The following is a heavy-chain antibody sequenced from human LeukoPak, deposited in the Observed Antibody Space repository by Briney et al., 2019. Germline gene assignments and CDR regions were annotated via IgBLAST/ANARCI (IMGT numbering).Heavy chain of an antibody. J-gene: IGHJ2*01. D-gene: IGHD5-18*01. CDR2: ISSSSSYI. CDR1: GFTFSSYS. Sequence: PGGSLRLSCAASGFTFSSYSMNWVRQAPGKGLEWVSSISSSSSYIYYADSVKGRFTISRDNAKNSLYLQMNSLRAEDTAVYYCARREGDTPMLKFSYFDLWGRGTLVTVSS. V-gene: IGHV3-21*01. CDR3: ARREGDTPMLKFSYFDL.